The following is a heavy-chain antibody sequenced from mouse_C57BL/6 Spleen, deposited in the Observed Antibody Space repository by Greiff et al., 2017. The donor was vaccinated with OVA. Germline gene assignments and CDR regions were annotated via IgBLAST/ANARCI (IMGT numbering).Heavy chain of an antibody. CDR2: IYPGDGDT. J-gene: IGHJ2*01. D-gene: IGHD1-1*01. Sequence: QVQLQQSGPELVKPGASVKISCKASGYAFSSSWLHWVKQRPGKGLEWIGRIYPGDGDTIYNGEFKGKATLTADKSTRTAYMQLSSLTSEDSAVYFCARGGITTVVADDWGQGTTLTVSS. CDR1: GYAFSSSW. V-gene: IGHV1-82*01. CDR3: ARGGITTVVADD.